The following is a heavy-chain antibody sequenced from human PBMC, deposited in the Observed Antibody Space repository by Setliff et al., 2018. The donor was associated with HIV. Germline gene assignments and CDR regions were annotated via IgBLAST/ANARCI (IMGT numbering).Heavy chain of an antibody. Sequence: GGSLRLSCAASGFTFNTYAMSWARQAPGKGLEWVSVISGSGASTFYADSVKGRFTISRDNSKSTLYLQMNGLRVEDTAVYYCAKDGISGGAYPPYYFDYWGHGTLVTVSS. CDR2: ISGSGAST. V-gene: IGHV3-23*01. D-gene: IGHD2-15*01. J-gene: IGHJ4*01. CDR1: GFTFNTYA. CDR3: AKDGISGGAYPPYYFDY.